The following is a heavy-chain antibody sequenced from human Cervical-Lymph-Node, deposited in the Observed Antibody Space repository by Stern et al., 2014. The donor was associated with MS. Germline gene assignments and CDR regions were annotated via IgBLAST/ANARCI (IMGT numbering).Heavy chain of an antibody. D-gene: IGHD3-9*01. J-gene: IGHJ6*02. CDR2: IYTSGST. CDR3: ARDCRLRYFDNYGMDV. Sequence: VQLVESGPGLVKPSQTLSLTCTVSGGSISSGSYYWSWIRQPAGKGLEWIGRIYTSGSTNYNPSLKSRVTISVDTSKNQFPLKLISVTAADTAVYYCARDCRLRYFDNYGMDVWGQGTTVTVSS. CDR1: GGSISSGSYY. V-gene: IGHV4-61*02.